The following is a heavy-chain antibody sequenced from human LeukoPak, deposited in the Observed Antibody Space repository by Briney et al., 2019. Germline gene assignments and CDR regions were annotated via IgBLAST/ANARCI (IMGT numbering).Heavy chain of an antibody. Sequence: GASVKVSCKASGYTFSSYYMHWVRQAPGQGLEWMGIINPSGGSTSYSQNFQGRVTMTRDTSTSTVYMELSSLRSEDTAVYYCARDGSIFAYDYWGQGTLVTVSS. V-gene: IGHV1-46*01. CDR1: GYTFSSYY. D-gene: IGHD3-3*01. J-gene: IGHJ4*02. CDR2: INPSGGST. CDR3: ARDGSIFAYDY.